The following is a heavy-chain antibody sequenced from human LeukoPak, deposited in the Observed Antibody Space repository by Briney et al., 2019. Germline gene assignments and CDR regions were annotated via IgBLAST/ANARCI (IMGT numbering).Heavy chain of an antibody. D-gene: IGHD1-14*01. J-gene: IGHJ4*02. CDR1: GGTFSSYA. CDR2: IIPILGIA. CDR3: ARAEDLGYFDY. Sequence: ASVKVSCKASGGTFSSYAISWVRQAPGQGLEWMGRIIPILGIANYAQKFQGRVTITADRSTSTAYMELSSLRSEDTAVYYCARAEDLGYFDYWGQGTLVTVSS. V-gene: IGHV1-69*04.